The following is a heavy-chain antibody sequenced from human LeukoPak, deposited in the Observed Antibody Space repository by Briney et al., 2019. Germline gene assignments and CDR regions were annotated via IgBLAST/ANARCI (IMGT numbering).Heavy chain of an antibody. CDR1: GGSLSGHY. Sequence: SQSLSLTCTVSGGSLSGHYWSWNRQPPGKRMEWIGYASYTRRTKYNPSLQSRVTISIDTSKSQFSLKLTSVTSADTAVYSCARLLDNDISGGPDTFDVWGQGTTVIVSS. D-gene: IGHD3-22*01. V-gene: IGHV4-59*11. CDR3: ARLLDNDISGGPDTFDV. J-gene: IGHJ3*01. CDR2: ASYTRRT.